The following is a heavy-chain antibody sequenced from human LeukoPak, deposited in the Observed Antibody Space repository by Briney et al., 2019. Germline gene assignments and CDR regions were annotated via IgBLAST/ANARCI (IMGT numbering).Heavy chain of an antibody. J-gene: IGHJ4*02. CDR2: ISSSGSTI. CDR1: GFTFSSYE. CDR3: ATGIVVVGY. D-gene: IGHD2-2*01. V-gene: IGHV3-48*03. Sequence: PGGSLRLSCAASGFTFSSYEMNWVRQAPGKGLEWVSYISSSGSTIYYAESVKGRFTISRDNAKNSLYLQMNSLRAEDTAVYYCATGIVVVGYWGQGTLVTVSS.